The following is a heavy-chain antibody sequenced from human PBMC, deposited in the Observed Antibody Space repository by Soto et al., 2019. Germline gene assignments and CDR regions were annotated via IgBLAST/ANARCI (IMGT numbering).Heavy chain of an antibody. J-gene: IGHJ4*02. D-gene: IGHD6-13*01. CDR3: ATGYSSSSLYYFDY. V-gene: IGHV4-59*01. CDR2: IYYSGST. Sequence: SETLSLTCTVSGGSISSYYWSWIRQPPGKGLEWIGYIYYSGSTNYNPSLKSRVTISVDTSKNQFSLKLSSVTAADTAVYYCATGYSSSSLYYFDYWGQGTLVTVAS. CDR1: GGSISSYY.